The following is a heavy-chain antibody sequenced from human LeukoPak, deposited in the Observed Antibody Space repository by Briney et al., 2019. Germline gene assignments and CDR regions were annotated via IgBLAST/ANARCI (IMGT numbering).Heavy chain of an antibody. J-gene: IGHJ4*02. V-gene: IGHV1-2*02. D-gene: IGHD6-6*01. CDR1: GYTFTSYA. CDR2: INPNSGGT. Sequence: EASVKVSCKASGYTFTSYAMNWVRQAPGQGFEWMGWINPNSGGTNYAQKFQGRVTMTRDTSISTAYMELSRLRSDDTAVYYCARDGSDPALVHGYWGQGTLVTVSS. CDR3: ARDGSDPALVHGY.